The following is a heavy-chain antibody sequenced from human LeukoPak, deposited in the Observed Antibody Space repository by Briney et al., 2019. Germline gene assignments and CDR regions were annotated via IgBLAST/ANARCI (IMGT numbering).Heavy chain of an antibody. V-gene: IGHV1-58*01. CDR1: GFTFPISA. CDR3: AAGNGDYFDY. Sequence: SVEVSCKASGFTFPISAVQWVRQAPGQRLEWIGWIVVGSGNTNYAQKFQERVTITRDMSTSTAYMELSSLRSEDTAVYYCAAGNGDYFDYWGQGTLVTVSS. J-gene: IGHJ4*02. D-gene: IGHD4-17*01. CDR2: IVVGSGNT.